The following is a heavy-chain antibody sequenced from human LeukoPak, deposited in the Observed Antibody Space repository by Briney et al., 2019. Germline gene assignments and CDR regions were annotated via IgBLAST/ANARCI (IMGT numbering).Heavy chain of an antibody. CDR3: AREDYGDYGYYYGMDV. V-gene: IGHV3-66*02. CDR2: IYSGGST. D-gene: IGHD4-17*01. J-gene: IGHJ6*02. CDR1: GFTVSSKY. Sequence: GGSMRLSCAASGFTVSSKYMSWVRQPPGKGLEWVSVIYSGGSTYYADTVKGRFTISRDNSKNTLYLQMNSLRAEETAVYYCAREDYGDYGYYYGMDVWGQGTTVTVSS.